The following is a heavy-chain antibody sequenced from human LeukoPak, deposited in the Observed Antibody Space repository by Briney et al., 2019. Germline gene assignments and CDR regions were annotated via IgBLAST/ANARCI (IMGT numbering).Heavy chain of an antibody. Sequence: PSETLSLTCAVYGGSFGGYYWSWIRQPAGKGLEWIGRIYTSGSTNYNPSLKSRVTISVDTSKNQFSLKLSSVTAADTAVYYCARENRYCGGDCSPGWFDPWGQGTLVTVSS. D-gene: IGHD2-21*02. J-gene: IGHJ5*02. CDR2: IYTSGST. CDR1: GGSFGGYY. CDR3: ARENRYCGGDCSPGWFDP. V-gene: IGHV4-4*07.